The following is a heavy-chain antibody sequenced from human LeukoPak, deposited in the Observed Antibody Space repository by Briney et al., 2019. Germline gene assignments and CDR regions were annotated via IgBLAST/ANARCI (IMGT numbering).Heavy chain of an antibody. CDR1: GFTFSSYS. D-gene: IGHD3-22*01. CDR2: ISSSSSYI. Sequence: PGGSLRLSCAASGFTFSSYSMNWVRQAPGKGLEWVSSISSSSSYIYYADSVKGRFTISRDNAKNSLYPQMNSLRAEDTALYYCASSRYDSSGYYGIIGYWGQGTLVTVSS. J-gene: IGHJ4*02. CDR3: ASSRYDSSGYYGIIGY. V-gene: IGHV3-21*01.